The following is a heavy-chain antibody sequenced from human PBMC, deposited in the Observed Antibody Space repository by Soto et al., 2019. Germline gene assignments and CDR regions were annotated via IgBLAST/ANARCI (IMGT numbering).Heavy chain of an antibody. CDR2: IIPIFGTA. D-gene: IGHD3-10*01. Sequence: GSSVKVSFKASGGTFSSYAISWLLQAPVQLLELMGGIIPIFGTANYAQKFQGRVTITADKSTSTAYMELSSLRSEDTAVYYCARVQITMVRGVMDYYYGMDVWGQGTTVTVSS. V-gene: IGHV1-69*06. J-gene: IGHJ6*02. CDR3: ARVQITMVRGVMDYYYGMDV. CDR1: GGTFSSYA.